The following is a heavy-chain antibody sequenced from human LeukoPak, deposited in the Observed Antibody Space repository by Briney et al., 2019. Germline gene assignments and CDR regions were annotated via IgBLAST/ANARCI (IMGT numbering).Heavy chain of an antibody. CDR2: INPNSGGT. Sequence: ASVKVSCKASGYTFTGYYMHWVRQAPGQGLEWMGWINPNSGGTNYAQKFQGRVTMTRDTSISTAYMELSRLRSDDTAIYYCATIMVQEAMGAFDIWGQGTMVTVSS. V-gene: IGHV1-2*02. CDR3: ATIMVQEAMGAFDI. D-gene: IGHD3-10*01. J-gene: IGHJ3*02. CDR1: GYTFTGYY.